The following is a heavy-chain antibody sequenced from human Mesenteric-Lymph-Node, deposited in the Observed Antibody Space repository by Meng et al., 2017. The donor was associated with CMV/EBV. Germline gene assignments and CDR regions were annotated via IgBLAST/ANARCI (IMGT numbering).Heavy chain of an antibody. V-gene: IGHV3-48*03. CDR1: GFTFSSYE. CDR3: ARDYRSSSGNVFDY. J-gene: IGHJ4*02. Sequence: GESLKISCAASGFTFSSYEMNWVRQAPGKGLEWVPYISSSGSTIYYADSVKGRFTISRDNAKSSLYMQMNSLRAEDTAVYYCARDYRSSSGNVFDYWGQGTLVTVSS. CDR2: ISSSGSTI. D-gene: IGHD6-6*01.